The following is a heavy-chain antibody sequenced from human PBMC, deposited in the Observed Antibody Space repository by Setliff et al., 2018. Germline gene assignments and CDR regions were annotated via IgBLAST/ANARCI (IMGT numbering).Heavy chain of an antibody. J-gene: IGHJ4*02. V-gene: IGHV3-48*01. CDR3: ARAGLGYYDSSGSYWDLDY. CDR1: GFTFSSDP. D-gene: IGHD3-22*01. Sequence: GSLRLSCAASGFTFSSDPMNWVRQAPGKGLEWPSNIRNDGATTSYADSVKGRFTISRDNVKNSLYLQMNNLRAEDTAVYSCARAGLGYYDSSGSYWDLDYWGQGTLVTVSS. CDR2: IRNDGATT.